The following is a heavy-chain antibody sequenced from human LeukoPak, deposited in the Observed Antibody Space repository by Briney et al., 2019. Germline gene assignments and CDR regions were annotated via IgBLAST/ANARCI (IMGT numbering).Heavy chain of an antibody. Sequence: SETLSLTCTVSGGSIRSGSYYWSWIRQPAGKGLEWIGRIYTSGSTNYNPSLKSRVTISVDTLRNQFSLKLSSVTAADTAVYYCARDRIAVTGTGRTLGRNWFDPWGQGTLVTVSS. CDR3: ARDRIAVTGTGRTLGRNWFDP. CDR1: GGSIRSGSYY. D-gene: IGHD6-19*01. V-gene: IGHV4-61*02. CDR2: IYTSGST. J-gene: IGHJ5*02.